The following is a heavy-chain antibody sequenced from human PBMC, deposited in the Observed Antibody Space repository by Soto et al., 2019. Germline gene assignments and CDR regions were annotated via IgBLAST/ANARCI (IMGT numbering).Heavy chain of an antibody. D-gene: IGHD3-3*01. J-gene: IGHJ4*02. Sequence: ASVKVSCQASLYTFTSYGSSWVRQAPGQGLEWMGWISAYNGNTNYAQELQGRITMTTDTSTSTAYMELRSLRSDDTAVYYCARGPLIPVYDFWSGYKSWYFDFWGQGTLVTVSS. CDR3: ARGPLIPVYDFWSGYKSWYFDF. CDR2: ISAYNGNT. CDR1: LYTFTSYG. V-gene: IGHV1-18*04.